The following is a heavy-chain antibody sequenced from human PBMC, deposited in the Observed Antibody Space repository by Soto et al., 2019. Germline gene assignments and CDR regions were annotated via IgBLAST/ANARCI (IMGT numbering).Heavy chain of an antibody. D-gene: IGHD6-19*01. J-gene: IGHJ4*02. CDR2: IDLSISGI. Sequence: EVQLVQSGAEVKKPGESLKISCEAFGYSFSNQWIGCARQVPGQGLELMGFIDLSISGIRYSPSCQGQVAISADMSIKTVYLQWSSLKASDTAMYYCAMRTSTSGWGHYFDFWGQGSLVIVSS. CDR1: GYSFSNQW. V-gene: IGHV5-51*01. CDR3: AMRTSTSGWGHYFDF.